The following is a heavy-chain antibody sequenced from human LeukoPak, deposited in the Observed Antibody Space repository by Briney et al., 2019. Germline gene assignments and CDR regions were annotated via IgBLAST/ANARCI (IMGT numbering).Heavy chain of an antibody. V-gene: IGHV1-18*01. D-gene: IGHD5-18*01. CDR3: ARGGYIYGYDY. CDR2: TSTYNGNT. J-gene: IGHJ4*02. CDR1: GYTFTSYV. Sequence: GASVKVSCKASGYTFTSYVISWVRQAPGQGLEWMGWTSTYNGNTNYAQKLQGRVTMTRDTSTSTAYMELRSLRSDDTAVYYCARGGYIYGYDYWGQGTVVTVSS.